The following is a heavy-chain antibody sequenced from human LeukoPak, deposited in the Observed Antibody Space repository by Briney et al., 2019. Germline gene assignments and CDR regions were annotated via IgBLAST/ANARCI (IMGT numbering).Heavy chain of an antibody. CDR1: GFPFSTYA. J-gene: IGHJ4*02. Sequence: GGSLRLTCAASGFPFSTYAMSWVRQAPGKGLEWVSSIRGSDGSTYYADSVKGRFAISRDNSKNTLYLQMNSLRAEDTAVYYCAKDVYGDYGGLDYWGQGTLVTVSS. CDR2: IRGSDGST. V-gene: IGHV3-23*01. CDR3: AKDVYGDYGGLDY. D-gene: IGHD4-17*01.